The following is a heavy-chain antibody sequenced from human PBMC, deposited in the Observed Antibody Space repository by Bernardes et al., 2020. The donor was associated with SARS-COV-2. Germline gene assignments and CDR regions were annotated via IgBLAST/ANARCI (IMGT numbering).Heavy chain of an antibody. J-gene: IGHJ4*02. CDR1: GSTFSTYS. CDR2: ISGSGANT. Sequence: GGSLRLSCAASGSTFSTYSMSWVRQAPGKGLEWVSEISGSGANTYYADSVKGRFTVSRDNSKNTLYLQMHSLRAEDTAVYYCASSYSNAWYPVYWGQGTLVTVSS. CDR3: ASSYSNAWYPVY. V-gene: IGHV3-23*01. D-gene: IGHD6-19*01.